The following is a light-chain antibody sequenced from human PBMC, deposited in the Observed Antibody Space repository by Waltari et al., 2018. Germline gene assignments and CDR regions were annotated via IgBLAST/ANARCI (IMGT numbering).Light chain of an antibody. V-gene: IGKV2-30*01. J-gene: IGKJ2*03. CDR3: MQGTHFPYS. CDR1: QSLLYSNADTY. CDR2: KVS. Sequence: DVMMTQSPLSLSITHGQPASMTCRSSQSLLYSNADTYLSWFLQKPGQPPRRLIYKVSNRDSGVPDRFSGSGSGTDFTLKINRVEAEDVGIYYCMQGTHFPYSFGQGTKVEIK.